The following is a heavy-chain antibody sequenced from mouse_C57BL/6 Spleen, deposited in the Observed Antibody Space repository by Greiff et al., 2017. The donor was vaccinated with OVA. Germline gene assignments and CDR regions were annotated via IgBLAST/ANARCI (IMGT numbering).Heavy chain of an antibody. V-gene: IGHV1-69*01. CDR1: GYTFTSYW. Sequence: QVQLQQSGAELVMPGASVKLSCKASGYTFTSYWMHWVKQRPGQGLEWIGEIDPSDSYTNYNQKFKGKSTLTVDKSSSTAYMQLSSLTSEDSAVYYCARSSYYGSSPAWFAYWGQGTLVTVSA. CDR2: IDPSDSYT. CDR3: ARSSYYGSSPAWFAY. J-gene: IGHJ3*01. D-gene: IGHD1-1*01.